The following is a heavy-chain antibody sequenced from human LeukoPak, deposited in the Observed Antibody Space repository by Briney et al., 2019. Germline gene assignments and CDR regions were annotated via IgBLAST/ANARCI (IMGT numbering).Heavy chain of an antibody. CDR1: GYTFTGYY. J-gene: IGHJ4*02. D-gene: IGHD3-10*01. CDR2: INPNSGGT. V-gene: IGHV1-2*06. Sequence: ASVKVSCKASGYTFTGYYMHWVRQAPGQGLEWMGRINPNSGGTNYAQKFQGRVTMTRDTSISTAYMELSRLRSDDTAVYYCARVPLGLWFGENYFDYWGQGTLVTVSP. CDR3: ARVPLGLWFGENYFDY.